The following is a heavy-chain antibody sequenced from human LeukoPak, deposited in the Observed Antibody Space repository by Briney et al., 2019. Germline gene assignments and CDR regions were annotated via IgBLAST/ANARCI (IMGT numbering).Heavy chain of an antibody. CDR3: ARVTYSSSWYNWYFDL. CDR2: ISSSGSTI. V-gene: IGHV3-11*01. Sequence: GGSLRLSCAASGFTFSDYYMSWIRQAPGKGLEWVSYISSSGSTIYYADSVKGRFTISRDNARNSLYLQMNGLRAEDTAVYYCARVTYSSSWYNWYFDLWGRGTLVTVSS. CDR1: GFTFSDYY. J-gene: IGHJ2*01. D-gene: IGHD6-13*01.